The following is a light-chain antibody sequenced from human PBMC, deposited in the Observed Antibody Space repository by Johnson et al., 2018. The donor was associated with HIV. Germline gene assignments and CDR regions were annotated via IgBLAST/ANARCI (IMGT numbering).Light chain of an antibody. CDR3: GTWDSSLSASYV. J-gene: IGLJ1*01. CDR2: ENN. CDR1: SSNIGNNY. V-gene: IGLV1-51*02. Sequence: QSVLTQSPSVSAAPGQKVTISCSGSSSNIGNNYVSWYQQLPGTVPKLLIYENNKRPSGIPDRFSGSKSGTSATLGITGLQTGDEADYYCGTWDSSLSASYVFGTGTKVTVL.